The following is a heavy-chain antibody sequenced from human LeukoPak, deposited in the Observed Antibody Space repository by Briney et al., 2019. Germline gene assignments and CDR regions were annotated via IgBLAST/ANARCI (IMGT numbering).Heavy chain of an antibody. Sequence: PGGSLRLSCAASGFTFSRYYMHWVRQAPGKGPVWVSRINSDGSSTTYADSVKGRFTISRDNAKNTLYLQMNSLKVEDTAVYYCTRVFVGDEYSSSGYWGQGTLVTVSS. CDR1: GFTFSRYY. V-gene: IGHV3-74*01. D-gene: IGHD6-13*01. J-gene: IGHJ4*02. CDR3: TRVFVGDEYSSSGY. CDR2: INSDGSST.